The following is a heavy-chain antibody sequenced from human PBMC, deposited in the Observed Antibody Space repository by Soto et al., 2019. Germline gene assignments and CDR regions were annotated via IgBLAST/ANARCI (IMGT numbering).Heavy chain of an antibody. D-gene: IGHD3-9*01. J-gene: IGHJ5*02. Sequence: GVLQISCEGSGYTFTSYWICWLRHMRGKGLEWMGIIYPGDSDTRYSPSFQGQVTISADKSISTAYLQWSSLKASDTAMYYCASQRSDFTNNVVRYFDWPHHCFDPWGQGTLVTVSS. CDR1: GYTFTSYW. V-gene: IGHV5-51*01. CDR3: ASQRSDFTNNVVRYFDWPHHCFDP. CDR2: IYPGDSDT.